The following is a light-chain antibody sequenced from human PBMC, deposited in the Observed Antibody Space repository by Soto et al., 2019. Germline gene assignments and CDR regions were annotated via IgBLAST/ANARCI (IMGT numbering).Light chain of an antibody. Sequence: IQMTQSPSTLSGSVGDRVTITCRASQTISSWLAWYQQKPGKAPKLLIYKASTLKSGVPSRFSGSGSGTEFTLTISSLQPDDFATYYCQQSYSTLTFGPGTKVDIK. CDR1: QTISSW. CDR2: KAS. CDR3: QQSYSTLT. V-gene: IGKV1-5*03. J-gene: IGKJ3*01.